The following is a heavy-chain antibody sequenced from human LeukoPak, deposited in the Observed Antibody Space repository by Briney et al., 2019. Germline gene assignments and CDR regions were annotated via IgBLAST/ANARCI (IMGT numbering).Heavy chain of an antibody. CDR2: IYYSGST. Sequence: TSETLSLTCTVSGGSVSSGSYYWSWIRQPPGKGLEWIGYIYYSGSTNYNPSLKSRVTISVDTSKNQFSLKLSSVTAADTAVYYCARALVVVPAAPPTWFDPWGRGTLVTVSS. J-gene: IGHJ2*01. V-gene: IGHV4-61*01. D-gene: IGHD2-2*01. CDR3: ARALVVVPAAPPTWFDP. CDR1: GGSVSSGSYY.